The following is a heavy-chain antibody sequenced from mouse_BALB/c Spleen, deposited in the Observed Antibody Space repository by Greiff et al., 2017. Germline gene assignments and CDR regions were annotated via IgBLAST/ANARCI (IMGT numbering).Heavy chain of an antibody. D-gene: IGHD1-1*01. CDR2: INPSNGGT. CDR3: TITTAWYFDV. CDR1: GYAFTNYL. J-gene: IGHJ1*01. Sequence: VQLQQSGAELVRPGTSVKVSCKASGYAFTNYLIEWVKQRPGQGLEWIGVINPSNGGTNYNEKFKRKATLTVDKSSSTAYMQLSSLTSEDSAVYYCTITTAWYFDVWGAGTTVTVSS. V-gene: IGHV1-54*01.